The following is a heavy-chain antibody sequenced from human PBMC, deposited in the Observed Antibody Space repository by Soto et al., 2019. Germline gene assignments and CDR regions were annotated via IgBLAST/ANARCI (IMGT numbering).Heavy chain of an antibody. CDR1: GYTFSNYG. CDR2: ISGYNGNT. CDR3: ARKSSSSSWFDP. J-gene: IGHJ5*02. Sequence: GSSVQVSCKASGYTFSNYGISWVRQAPGQGLEWMGWISGYNGNTNYAQNFQGRVTMTADPSTRTAYMDLRSLRSDDTAVYFCARKSSSSSWFDPWGQGTLVTVSS. D-gene: IGHD6-6*01. V-gene: IGHV1-18*01.